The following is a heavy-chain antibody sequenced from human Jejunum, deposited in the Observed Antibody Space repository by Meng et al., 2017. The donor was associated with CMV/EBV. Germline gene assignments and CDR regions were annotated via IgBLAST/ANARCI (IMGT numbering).Heavy chain of an antibody. Sequence: SFSKYGLHWVRQAPGKGLEWVAFIRYDGNMRYYGDSVKGRFTISRDDSKETLYLQMNSLRPDDTAVYFCTREGVVGATDFDYWGQGTLVTVSS. D-gene: IGHD1-26*01. J-gene: IGHJ4*02. V-gene: IGHV3-30*02. CDR3: TREGVVGATDFDY. CDR1: SFSKYG. CDR2: IRYDGNMR.